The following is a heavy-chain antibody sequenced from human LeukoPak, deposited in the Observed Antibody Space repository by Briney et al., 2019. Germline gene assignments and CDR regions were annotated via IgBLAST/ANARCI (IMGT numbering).Heavy chain of an antibody. D-gene: IGHD5-12*01. CDR2: IRSKAYGGTT. CDR3: IRAGGYDLDFDY. J-gene: IGHJ4*02. V-gene: IGHV3-49*03. CDR1: GFTFGDYA. Sequence: PGGSLRLSCTASGFTFGDYAMSWFRQAPGKGLEWVGFIRSKAYGGTTEYAASVKGRFTISRDDSKSIAYLQMNSLKTEDTAVYYCIRAGGYDLDFDYWGQGTLVTVSS.